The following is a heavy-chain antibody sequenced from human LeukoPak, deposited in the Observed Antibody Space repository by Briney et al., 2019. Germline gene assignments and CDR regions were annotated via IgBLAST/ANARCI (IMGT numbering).Heavy chain of an antibody. CDR2: IIPEFDEA. J-gene: IGHJ4*02. Sequence: ASVKVSCKASGGILSKWSISWVRQAPGQGLEWVGTIIPEFDEAHYAQKLQGRVTISADDSATAACMELSSLRSDDTAVYYCASGGVTVYSYGPDYWGQGTLVAVSS. D-gene: IGHD5-18*01. CDR1: GGILSKWS. CDR3: ASGGVTVYSYGPDY. V-gene: IGHV1-69*13.